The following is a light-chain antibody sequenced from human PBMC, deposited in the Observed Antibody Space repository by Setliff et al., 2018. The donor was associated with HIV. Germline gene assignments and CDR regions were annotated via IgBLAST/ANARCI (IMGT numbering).Light chain of an antibody. CDR3: SSYAVTNTLP. V-gene: IGLV2-14*01. CDR1: TGDVGGYNF. J-gene: IGLJ1*01. Sequence: QSVLTQPASVSGSPGQSITISCTGTTGDVGGYNFVSWYQQHPGKAPKLIIYEVTNRPPGVSHRFSGSKSGNTVSLTISGLQAEDEADYYCSSYAVTNTLPFGTGTKVTVL. CDR2: EVT.